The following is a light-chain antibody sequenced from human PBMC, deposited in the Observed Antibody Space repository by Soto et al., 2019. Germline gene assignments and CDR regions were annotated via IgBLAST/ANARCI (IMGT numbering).Light chain of an antibody. CDR1: DIGSYS. CDR3: QVWDSSSDHAV. Sequence: SYELTQPPSVSVAPGQTARMTCGGNDIGSYSVHWYQQRPGQAPVLVVYDDSDRPSGIPERFSGSNSGNTATLAISRVEVGDEAAYYCQVWDSSSDHAVFGGGTKLTVL. CDR2: DDS. J-gene: IGLJ2*01. V-gene: IGLV3-21*02.